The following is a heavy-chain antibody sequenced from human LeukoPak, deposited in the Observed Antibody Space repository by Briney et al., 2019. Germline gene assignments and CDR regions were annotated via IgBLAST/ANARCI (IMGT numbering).Heavy chain of an antibody. V-gene: IGHV3-23*01. CDR3: ARDEGSGSYLDY. Sequence: GGSLRLSCAVSGLSFSGYDMSWVRQAPGKGLEWVSAISGSGGSTYYADSVKGRFTISRDNSKNTLYLQMNSQRAEDTAVFYCARDEGSGSYLDYWGQGTLVAVSS. D-gene: IGHD3-10*01. CDR2: ISGSGGST. CDR1: GLSFSGYD. J-gene: IGHJ4*02.